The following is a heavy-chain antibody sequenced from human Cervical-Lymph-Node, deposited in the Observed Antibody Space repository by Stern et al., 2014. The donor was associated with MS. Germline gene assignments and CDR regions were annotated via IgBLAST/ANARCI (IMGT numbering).Heavy chain of an antibody. Sequence: EVQLLESGGGLVQPGRSLRLSCAASGFPFDDYAMHWVRQAPGKGLEWVSAITSNSGIIVYADSVKGRFTISRDNAKNSLYLQMNSLRPEDTALYYCTKEPVGNAAPGTKDFQQWGQGTLVIVSS. D-gene: IGHD6-13*01. V-gene: IGHV3-9*01. CDR2: ITSNSGII. CDR3: TKEPVGNAAPGTKDFQQ. J-gene: IGHJ1*01. CDR1: GFPFDDYA.